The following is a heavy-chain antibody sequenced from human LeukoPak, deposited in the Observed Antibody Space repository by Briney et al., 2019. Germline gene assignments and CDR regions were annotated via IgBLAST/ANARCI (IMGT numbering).Heavy chain of an antibody. Sequence: SVNVPCTASGYTFISYAMNWVRQAPGQGLEWMGGIIPIFGTANYAQKFQGRVTITADESTSTAYMELSSLRSEDTAVYYCARDHYYGSGSYYSDYWGQGTLVTVSS. J-gene: IGHJ4*02. CDR3: ARDHYYGSGSYYSDY. V-gene: IGHV1-69*13. CDR1: GYTFISYA. D-gene: IGHD3-10*01. CDR2: IIPIFGTA.